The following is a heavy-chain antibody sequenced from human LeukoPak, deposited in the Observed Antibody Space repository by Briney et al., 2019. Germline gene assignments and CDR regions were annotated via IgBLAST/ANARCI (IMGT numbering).Heavy chain of an antibody. Sequence: SETLSHTCTVSGGSISSSSYYWGWIRQPPGKGLEWIGSIYYSGSTYYNPSLKRRVTISVDTSKNQFSLKLSSVTAADTAVYYCASFHQNINWFAPWGQGTLVTVSS. D-gene: IGHD1/OR15-1a*01. J-gene: IGHJ5*02. CDR3: ASFHQNINWFAP. CDR2: IYYSGST. V-gene: IGHV4-39*01. CDR1: GGSISSSSYY.